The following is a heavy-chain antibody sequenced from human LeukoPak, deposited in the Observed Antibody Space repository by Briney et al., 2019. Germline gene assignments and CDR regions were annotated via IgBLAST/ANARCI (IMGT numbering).Heavy chain of an antibody. D-gene: IGHD6-13*01. J-gene: IGHJ5*02. CDR1: GGSISSYY. V-gene: IGHV4-4*07. Sequence: PSETLSLTCTVSGGSISSYYWSWIRQPAGKGLEWIGRIYTSGSTNYNPSLKSRVTMSVDTSKNQFSLELSSVTAADTAVYYCARDRGIAAANNWFDPWGQGTLVTVSS. CDR3: ARDRGIAAANNWFDP. CDR2: IYTSGST.